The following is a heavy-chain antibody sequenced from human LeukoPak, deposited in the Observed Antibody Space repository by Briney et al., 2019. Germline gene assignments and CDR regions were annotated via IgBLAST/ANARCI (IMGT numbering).Heavy chain of an antibody. D-gene: IGHD2-15*01. CDR1: GFSFSTYW. CDR3: TRNWWASLDY. Sequence: GGSLRLSCAASGFSFSTYWMSWVRQAPGKGVVYLSHMICDGTSTIYADSVKGRFTISRDNAKNTLYLQMNSLRAEDTAVYYCTRNWWASLDYWGQGALITVSS. J-gene: IGHJ4*02. CDR2: MICDGTST. V-gene: IGHV3-74*01.